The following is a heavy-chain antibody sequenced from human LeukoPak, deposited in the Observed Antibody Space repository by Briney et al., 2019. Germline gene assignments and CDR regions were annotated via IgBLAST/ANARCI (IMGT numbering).Heavy chain of an antibody. CDR3: AKRVVGAYTPYYYGMDV. D-gene: IGHD1-26*01. V-gene: IGHV3-30*04. CDR1: GFNFSTYA. Sequence: PGRSLRLSCAASGFNFSTYAMHWVRQAPGKGLEWVAVISSEGSMKDYADSVKGRFTVSRDNSKNTLYLQMDSLRAEDTAVYYCAKRVVGAYTPYYYGMDVWGQGTTVTVSS. CDR2: ISSEGSMK. J-gene: IGHJ6*02.